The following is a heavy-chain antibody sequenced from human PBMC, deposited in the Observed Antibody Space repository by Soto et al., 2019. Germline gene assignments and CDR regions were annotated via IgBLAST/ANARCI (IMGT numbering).Heavy chain of an antibody. CDR3: VIVGLRGYFDF. Sequence: QVQLQESGPGLVKPSGTLSLTCDFSRGSMSRGPWWRWVCLPPGKGLEWVGHIPRSVATNYNPSLRSRVAISLDESTDQFSLNLNCVNAAATALYDCVIVGLRGYFDFWGRGTLGTVSS. D-gene: IGHD3-16*01. CDR2: IPRSVAT. CDR1: RGSMSRGPW. V-gene: IGHV4-4*02. J-gene: IGHJ2*01.